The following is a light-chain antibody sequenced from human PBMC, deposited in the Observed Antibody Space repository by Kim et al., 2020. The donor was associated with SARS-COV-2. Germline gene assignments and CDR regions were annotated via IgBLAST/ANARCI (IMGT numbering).Light chain of an antibody. Sequence: VAVGQTVRSTCKGDSLRSYYESWYQEKPGQAPVLVVYGQNNRHSGIPERFSGSRSGNTASLTITGAQAEDEDDYYCNCRDRSGNRVFGGGTKLTVL. V-gene: IGLV3-19*01. CDR3: NCRDRSGNRV. CDR2: GQN. J-gene: IGLJ3*02. CDR1: SLRSYY.